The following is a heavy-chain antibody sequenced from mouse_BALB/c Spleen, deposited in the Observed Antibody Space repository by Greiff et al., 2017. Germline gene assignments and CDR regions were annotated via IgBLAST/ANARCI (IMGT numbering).Heavy chain of an antibody. CDR2: IYPYNGGT. D-gene: IGHD2-14*01. J-gene: IGHJ2*01. CDR3: ARPYYRYDVDD. CDR1: GYTFTDYN. V-gene: IGHV1S29*02. Sequence: VQLQQSGPELVKPGASVKISCKASGYTFTDYNMHWVKQSHGKSLEWIGYIYPYNGGTGYNQKFKSKATLTVDNSSSTAYMELRSLTSEDSAVYYCARPYYRYDVDDWGQGTTRTVSS.